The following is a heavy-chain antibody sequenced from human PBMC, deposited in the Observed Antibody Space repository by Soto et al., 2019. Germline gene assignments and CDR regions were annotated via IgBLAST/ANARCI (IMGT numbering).Heavy chain of an antibody. CDR3: ARRNYGEEGYFFDF. V-gene: IGHV4-59*08. J-gene: IGHJ4*02. D-gene: IGHD4-17*01. CDR1: GGSITGYY. Sequence: QVQLRESGPGLVRPSETLSLTCTVSGGSITGYYWSWIRQPPGKGLEWIGYIYDSGTTTYNAALKSRVTFSADTSKNQFPMNLRSVTAADTAVYYCARRNYGEEGYFFDFWGQGLLVTVSS. CDR2: IYDSGTT.